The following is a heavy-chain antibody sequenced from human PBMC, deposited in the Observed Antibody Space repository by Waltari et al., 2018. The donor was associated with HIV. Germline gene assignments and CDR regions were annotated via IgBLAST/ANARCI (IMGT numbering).Heavy chain of an antibody. CDR3: ARDSGLFMYDSRRAVLNWFDP. Sequence: QLKLQESGPRLRKPSETLSLTCTLSGGSMNTSDYYWGWVRQPPGKGLEWIGHIHYNGRTFYNPSLQSRVTLSLDKSDNQFFFNFISVIAADTSVYYCARDSGLFMYDSRRAVLNWFDPWGQGLLVTVSS. J-gene: IGHJ5*02. CDR2: IHYNGRT. V-gene: IGHV4-39*07. D-gene: IGHD3-9*01. CDR1: GGSMNTSDYY.